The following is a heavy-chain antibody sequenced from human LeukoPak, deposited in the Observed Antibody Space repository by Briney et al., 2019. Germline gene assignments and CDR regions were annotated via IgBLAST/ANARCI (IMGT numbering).Heavy chain of an antibody. CDR1: GGSISSSNW. CDR2: IYHSGST. CDR3: ARVSLAVAGSLWDY. D-gene: IGHD6-19*01. J-gene: IGHJ4*02. Sequence: SGTLSLTCAVSGGSISSSNWWSWVRQPPGKGLEWIGEIYHSGSTNYNPSLKCRVTISVDKSKNQFSLKLSSVTAADTAVYYCARVSLAVAGSLWDYWGQGTLVTVSS. V-gene: IGHV4-4*02.